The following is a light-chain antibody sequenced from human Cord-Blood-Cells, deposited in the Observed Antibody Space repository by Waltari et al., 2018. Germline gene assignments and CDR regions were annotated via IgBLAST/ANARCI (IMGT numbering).Light chain of an antibody. V-gene: IGKV3-20*01. CDR2: GAS. J-gene: IGKJ2*01. CDR1: PSVSSRD. CDR3: QQYGSSPPYT. Sequence: IVLTQSLATLSLSPAQRAPIHCRARPSVSSRDLAWYQQKPGQTPRLPIYGASSRAPGIPARFSGSGSGTDFTLTISSLEPEDFAVYSCQQYGSSPPYTFSQGTKLQIK.